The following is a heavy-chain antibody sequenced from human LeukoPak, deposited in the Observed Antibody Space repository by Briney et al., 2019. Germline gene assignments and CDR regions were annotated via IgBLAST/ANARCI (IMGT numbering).Heavy chain of an antibody. V-gene: IGHV1-18*01. Sequence: ASVKVSCKASGYIFTNFGINWVRQAPGQGLEWMGWISGYNGFTNFAQKLQGRVTMTTDTSTSTAYMELRSLRSDDTAVYYCATDRSSSASGPNWFDPWGQGTLVTVSS. CDR1: GYIFTNFG. CDR2: ISGYNGFT. D-gene: IGHD6-6*01. CDR3: ATDRSSSASGPNWFDP. J-gene: IGHJ5*02.